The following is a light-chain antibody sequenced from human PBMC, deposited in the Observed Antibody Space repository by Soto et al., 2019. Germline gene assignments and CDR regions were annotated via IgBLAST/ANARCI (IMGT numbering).Light chain of an antibody. V-gene: IGKV3-20*01. CDR3: HQYGKMFN. Sequence: EIVLTQSPGTLSLSPGERATLSCRASQSIADKYLAWYLQKPGQAPRLLIHGASNRATGIPDRFSGSGSGTDFTLTIFGLEPEDFAVYYCHQYGKMFNFGGGTKVEIK. J-gene: IGKJ4*01. CDR1: QSIADKY. CDR2: GAS.